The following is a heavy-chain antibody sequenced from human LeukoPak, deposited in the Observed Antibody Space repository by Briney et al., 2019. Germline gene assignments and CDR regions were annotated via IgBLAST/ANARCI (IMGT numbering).Heavy chain of an antibody. D-gene: IGHD2-2*01. CDR3: ARYCSSTSCYGAFDI. CDR2: INPNSGGT. J-gene: IGHJ3*02. CDR1: GYTFTGYY. V-gene: IGHV1-2*02. Sequence: ASVKVSCKASGYTFTGYYMHWVRQAPGQGLEWMGWINPNSGGTNYAQKFQGRVTMTRDTSISTAYMELSRPRSDDTAVYYCARYCSSTSCYGAFDIWGQGTMVTVSS.